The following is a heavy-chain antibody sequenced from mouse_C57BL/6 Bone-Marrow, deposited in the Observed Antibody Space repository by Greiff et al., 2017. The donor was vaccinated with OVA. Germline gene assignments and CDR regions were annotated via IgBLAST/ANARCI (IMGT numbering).Heavy chain of an antibody. V-gene: IGHV1-81*01. D-gene: IGHD2-1*01. CDR2: IYPRSGNT. Sequence: VQLQESGAELARPGASVKLSCKASGYTFTSYGISWVKQRTGQGLEWIGEIYPRSGNTYYNEKFKGKATLTADKSSSTAYMELRSLTSEDSAVYFCARRPLYYIGNYAMDYWGQGTSVTVSS. J-gene: IGHJ4*01. CDR1: GYTFTSYG. CDR3: ARRPLYYIGNYAMDY.